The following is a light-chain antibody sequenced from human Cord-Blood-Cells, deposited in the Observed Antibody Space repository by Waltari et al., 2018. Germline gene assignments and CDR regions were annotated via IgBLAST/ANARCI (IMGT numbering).Light chain of an antibody. Sequence: QSALTQPASVSGSPGQSLTISCTGTSSDVGSYNLVSWYQQHPGKAPKLMIYEGSKRPSGVSNRFSGSKSGNTASPTISGLQAEDEADYYCCSYAGSSTYWVFGGGTKLTVL. CDR3: CSYAGSSTYWV. CDR1: SSDVGSYNL. V-gene: IGLV2-23*01. J-gene: IGLJ3*02. CDR2: EGS.